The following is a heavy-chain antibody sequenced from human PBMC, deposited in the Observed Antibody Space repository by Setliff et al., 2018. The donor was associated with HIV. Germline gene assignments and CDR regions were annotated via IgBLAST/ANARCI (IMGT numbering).Heavy chain of an antibody. J-gene: IGHJ6*02. V-gene: IGHV3-23*01. CDR1: GFTFSSYA. CDR3: AKDVTYYYDSSGSYGMDV. Sequence: GGSLRLSCAASGFTFSSYAMSWVRQAPGKGLAWVSGISGSDGSTYYADSVKGRFTISRDNSKNTLYLQMNSLRAEDTAVYYCAKDVTYYYDSSGSYGMDVWGQGTTVTVSS. D-gene: IGHD3-22*01. CDR2: ISGSDGST.